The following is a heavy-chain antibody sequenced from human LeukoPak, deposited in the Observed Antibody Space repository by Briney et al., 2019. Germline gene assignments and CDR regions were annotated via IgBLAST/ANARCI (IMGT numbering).Heavy chain of an antibody. CDR3: ARDSYYYDSSGYSIFDY. V-gene: IGHV3-33*01. CDR1: GFTFSSYG. Sequence: GGSLRLSCAASGFTFSSYGMPWVRQAPGKGLEWVAVIWYDGSNKYYADSVKGRFTISRDNSKNTLYLQMDSLRAEDTAVYYCARDSYYYDSSGYSIFDYWGQGTLVTVSS. J-gene: IGHJ4*02. CDR2: IWYDGSNK. D-gene: IGHD3-22*01.